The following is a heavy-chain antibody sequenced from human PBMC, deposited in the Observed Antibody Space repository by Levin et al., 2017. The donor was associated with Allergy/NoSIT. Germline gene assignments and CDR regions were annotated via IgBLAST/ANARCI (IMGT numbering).Heavy chain of an antibody. Sequence: LSLTCAASGFSFSSYGMNWVRQAPGKGLEWVAVISYDGSNKYYVDSVKGRFTISRDNSKNTLYLQMNSLRGDDTAVYYCARGLWFGENQSLEYFHQWGQGTLVTVSS. CDR2: ISYDGSNK. D-gene: IGHD3-10*01. CDR1: GFSFSSYG. J-gene: IGHJ1*01. V-gene: IGHV3-30*03. CDR3: ARGLWFGENQSLEYFHQ.